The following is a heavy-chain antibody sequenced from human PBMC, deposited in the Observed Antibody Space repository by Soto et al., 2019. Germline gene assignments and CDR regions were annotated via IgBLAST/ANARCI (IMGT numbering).Heavy chain of an antibody. CDR1: GGSFSGYY. V-gene: IGHV4-34*01. CDR2: INHSGST. D-gene: IGHD3-9*01. Sequence: PSETLSLTCAVYGGSFSGYYWSWIRQPPGKGLEWIGEINHSGSTNYNPSLKSRVTISVDTSKNQFSLKLSSVTAADTAVYYCACAAPELRYFDWLFSSAFDIWGQGTMVTVSS. CDR3: ACAAPELRYFDWLFSSAFDI. J-gene: IGHJ3*02.